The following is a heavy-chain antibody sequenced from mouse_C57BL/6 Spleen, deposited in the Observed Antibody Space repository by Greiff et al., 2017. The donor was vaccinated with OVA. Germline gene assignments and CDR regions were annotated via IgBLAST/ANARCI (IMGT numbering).Heavy chain of an antibody. D-gene: IGHD3-2*02. Sequence: QVQLKESGAELAKPGASVKLSCKASGYTFTSYWMQWVKQRPGQGLEWIGEIDPSDSYTNYNQKFKGKATLTVDTSSSTAYMQLSSLTSEDSAVYYCARRDSSGYLFDYWGQGTTLTVSS. CDR2: IDPSDSYT. CDR3: ARRDSSGYLFDY. V-gene: IGHV1-50*01. J-gene: IGHJ2*01. CDR1: GYTFTSYW.